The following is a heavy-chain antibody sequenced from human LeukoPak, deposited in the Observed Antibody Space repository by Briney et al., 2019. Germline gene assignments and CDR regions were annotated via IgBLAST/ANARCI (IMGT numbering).Heavy chain of an antibody. D-gene: IGHD6-13*01. Sequence: PSETLSLTCTVSGGSISSYYWSWIRQPPGKGLEWIGYIYYSGSTNYNPSLKSRVTISVDTSKNQFSLQLTSVTAADTAVYYCARLLGSSSWYEYWGQGTLVTVSS. CDR3: ARLLGSSSWYEY. V-gene: IGHV4-59*01. CDR2: IYYSGST. J-gene: IGHJ4*02. CDR1: GGSISSYY.